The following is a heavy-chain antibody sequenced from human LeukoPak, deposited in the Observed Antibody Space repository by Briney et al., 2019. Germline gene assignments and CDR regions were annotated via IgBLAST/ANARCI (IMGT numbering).Heavy chain of an antibody. J-gene: IGHJ4*02. CDR3: ARDYADYVGYFFFDY. D-gene: IGHD4-17*01. V-gene: IGHV3-23*01. Sequence: GGSLRLSCAASGFTSNNYAMNWVRQAPGKGLEWVSSISGGGETTYYADSAKGRFTISRDNSQNTLYLQMNSLRAEDTAVYYCARDYADYVGYFFFDYWGQGTLVTVSS. CDR1: GFTSNNYA. CDR2: ISGGGETT.